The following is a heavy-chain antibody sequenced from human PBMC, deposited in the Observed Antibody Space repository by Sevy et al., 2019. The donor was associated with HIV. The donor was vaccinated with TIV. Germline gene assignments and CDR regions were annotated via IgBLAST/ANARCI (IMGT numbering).Heavy chain of an antibody. V-gene: IGHV3-33*01. CDR2: IWYDGRTK. Sequence: GGSLRLSCSASGFTFRSFSMHWVRQAPGKGLEWVAAIWYDGRTKQYADSVKGRFTISRDNSKNMLNLEMNSLRAEDTALYFCARDSARVIVPTAGFDSWGQVTVVTVSS. CDR1: GFTFRSFS. CDR3: ARDSARVIVPTAGFDS. D-gene: IGHD1-1*01. J-gene: IGHJ5*01.